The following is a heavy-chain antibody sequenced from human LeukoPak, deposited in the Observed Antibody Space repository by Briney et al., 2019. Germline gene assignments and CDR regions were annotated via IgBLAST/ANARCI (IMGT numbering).Heavy chain of an antibody. CDR2: IYSGGST. J-gene: IGHJ4*02. CDR1: GFIVSSNY. Sequence: GGSLRLSCAASGFIVSSNYMSWVRQAPGKGLEWVSVIYSGGSTYYADSVKSRFTISRDNSKNTLYLQMNSLRAEDTAVYYCARDPVAGTLLGYWGQGTLVTVSS. V-gene: IGHV3-53*01. D-gene: IGHD6-19*01. CDR3: ARDPVAGTLLGY.